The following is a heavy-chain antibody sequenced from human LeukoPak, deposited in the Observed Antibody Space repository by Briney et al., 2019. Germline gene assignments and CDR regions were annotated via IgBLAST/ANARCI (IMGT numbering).Heavy chain of an antibody. Sequence: SVKVSCKASGGTFSSYAISWVRQAPGQGLEWMGRIIPILGIANYAQKFQGRVTITADKSTSTAYMELSSLRSEDTAVYYCARVVAAAGRYYFDYWGQGTLVTVPS. J-gene: IGHJ4*02. CDR2: IIPILGIA. CDR1: GGTFSSYA. V-gene: IGHV1-69*04. D-gene: IGHD6-13*01. CDR3: ARVVAAAGRYYFDY.